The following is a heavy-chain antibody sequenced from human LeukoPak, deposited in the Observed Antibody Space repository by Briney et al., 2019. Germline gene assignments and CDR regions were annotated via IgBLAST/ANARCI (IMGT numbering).Heavy chain of an antibody. CDR2: ISWNSGSI. CDR1: GFTFDDYA. CDR3: ARGLGRRWLQGFDY. J-gene: IGHJ4*02. V-gene: IGHV3-9*01. D-gene: IGHD5-24*01. Sequence: GGSLRLSCAASGFTFDDYAMHWVRQAPGKGLEWVSGISWNSGSIGYADSVKGRFTISRDNAKNSLYLQMNSLRAEDTAIYYCARGLGRRWLQGFDYWGQGTLVTVSS.